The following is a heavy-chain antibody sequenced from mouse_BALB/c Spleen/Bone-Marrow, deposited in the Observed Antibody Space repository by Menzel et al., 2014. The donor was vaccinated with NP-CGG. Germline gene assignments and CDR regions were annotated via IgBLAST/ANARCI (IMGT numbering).Heavy chain of an antibody. V-gene: IGHV1-9*01. J-gene: IGHJ2*01. CDR2: ILPGSGTA. CDR3: ARASVVPYYFDF. CDR1: GYTFSNYW. D-gene: IGHD1-1*01. Sequence: QVQLQQSGAELMKPGASVKISCKATGYTFSNYWIDWVKQRPGHGLEWFGEILPGSGTANYNEKFKGKATFTADTSSNTAYMQLSSLTSEDSALYYCARASVVPYYFDFWGQGTTLTVSS.